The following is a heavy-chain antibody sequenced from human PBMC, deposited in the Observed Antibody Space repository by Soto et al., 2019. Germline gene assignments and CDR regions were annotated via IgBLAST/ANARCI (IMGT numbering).Heavy chain of an antibody. D-gene: IGHD1-26*01. Sequence: VKVSCKASGYTFTSYLIHWVRQAPGQGLEWMGIINPSGGSANYAQKFQGRVTMTRDTSTSTVYMELSSLRSEDTAVYYCARVLGGATPFFVYWGQGTLVTVSS. CDR3: ARVLGGATPFFVY. J-gene: IGHJ4*02. CDR2: INPSGGSA. CDR1: GYTFTSYL. V-gene: IGHV1-46*01.